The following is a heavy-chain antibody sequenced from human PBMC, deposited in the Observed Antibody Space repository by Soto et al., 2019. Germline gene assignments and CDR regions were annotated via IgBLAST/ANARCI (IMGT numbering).Heavy chain of an antibody. Sequence: GPSLTLSGKRSGYSFTSYWIGSVRQMPGKGLEWMGIIYPGDSDTRYSPSFQGQVTISADKSISTAYLQWSSLKASDTAMYYCARQGLVVPAADYYYYYGMDVWGQGTTVTVSS. CDR1: GYSFTSYW. V-gene: IGHV5-51*01. J-gene: IGHJ6*02. D-gene: IGHD2-2*01. CDR3: ARQGLVVPAADYYYYYGMDV. CDR2: IYPGDSDT.